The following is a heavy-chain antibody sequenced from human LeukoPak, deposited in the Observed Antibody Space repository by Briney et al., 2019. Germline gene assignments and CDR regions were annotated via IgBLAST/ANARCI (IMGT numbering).Heavy chain of an antibody. V-gene: IGHV3-33*01. D-gene: IGHD6-19*01. CDR1: GFTFSSYG. J-gene: IGHJ4*02. Sequence: PGRSLRLSCAASGFTFSSYGMHWVRQAPGKGLEWVAVIWYDGGNKYYADSVKGRFTISRGNSKNTLYLQMNSLRAGDTAVYYCARDRRPYSSGWTSLDYWGQGTLVTVSS. CDR2: IWYDGGNK. CDR3: ARDRRPYSSGWTSLDY.